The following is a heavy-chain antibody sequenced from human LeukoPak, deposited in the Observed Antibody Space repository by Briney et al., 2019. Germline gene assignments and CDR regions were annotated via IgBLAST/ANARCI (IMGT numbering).Heavy chain of an antibody. CDR2: ISGYNGNT. J-gene: IGHJ4*02. V-gene: IGHV1-18*01. Sequence: ASVKVSCKASGYTFTSYGITWVRQAPGQGLEWMGWISGYNGNTNYAQNLQGRVTMTTDTSTSTAFMELRSLRSDDTAVYYCARDLLHPDYWGQGTLVTVSS. CDR1: GYTFTSYG. D-gene: IGHD1-26*01. CDR3: ARDLLHPDY.